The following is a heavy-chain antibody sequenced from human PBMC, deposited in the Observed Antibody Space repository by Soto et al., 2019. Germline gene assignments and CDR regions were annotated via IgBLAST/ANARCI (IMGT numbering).Heavy chain of an antibody. Sequence: GGSLRLSCAASGFTFSSYAMSWVRQAPGKGLEWVSGVTGSGGTTWYADSVKGRFTISRDNSKNTLYLQMNSLRAEDTAVYYCAKPIYSNGRYGMDVWGQGTTVTVSS. CDR2: VTGSGGTT. CDR1: GFTFSSYA. D-gene: IGHD6-25*01. CDR3: AKPIYSNGRYGMDV. V-gene: IGHV3-23*01. J-gene: IGHJ6*02.